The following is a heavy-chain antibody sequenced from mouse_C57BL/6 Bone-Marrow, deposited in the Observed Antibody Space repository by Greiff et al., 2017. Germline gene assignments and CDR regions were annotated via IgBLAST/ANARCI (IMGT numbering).Heavy chain of an antibody. J-gene: IGHJ2*01. CDR2: INPSNGGT. V-gene: IGHV1-53*01. Sequence: QVQLQQPGTELVKPGASVKLSCKASGYTFTSYWMHWVKQRPGQGLEWIGNINPSNGGTNYNEKFKSMATLTVDKSSSTAYMQLSSLTSEDSAVYYCAKGRVIYYDYDGGYYFDYWGQGTTLTVSS. CDR3: AKGRVIYYDYDGGYYFDY. D-gene: IGHD2-4*01. CDR1: GYTFTSYW.